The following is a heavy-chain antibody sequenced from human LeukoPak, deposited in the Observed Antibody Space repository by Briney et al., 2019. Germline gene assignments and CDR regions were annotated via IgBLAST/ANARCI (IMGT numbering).Heavy chain of an antibody. J-gene: IGHJ4*02. CDR1: GFMFDDYD. Sequence: GGSLRLSCAASGFMFDDYDMSWVRQAPGKGLEWVSGINWNAGSTAYADSVKGRFTISRDNAKNSLYLQMNSLRAEDMALYYCARAFKYSMSGYYFDYWGQGTLVTVSS. CDR2: INWNAGST. CDR3: ARAFKYSMSGYYFDY. V-gene: IGHV3-20*04. D-gene: IGHD2-21*01.